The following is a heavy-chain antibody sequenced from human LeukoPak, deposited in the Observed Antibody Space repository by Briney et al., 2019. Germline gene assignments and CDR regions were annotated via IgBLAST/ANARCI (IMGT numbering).Heavy chain of an antibody. V-gene: IGHV4-59*01. CDR2: INHSGNT. J-gene: IGHJ3*02. Sequence: SETLSLTCTVSGGSISSYYWSWIRQPPGKGLEWIAYINHSGNTHYNPSLKSRVTISVDTSKNQFSLKLRSVTAADTAVYYCARRVVRGVNDAFDIWGQGTMVTVSS. D-gene: IGHD3-10*01. CDR1: GGSISSYY. CDR3: ARRVVRGVNDAFDI.